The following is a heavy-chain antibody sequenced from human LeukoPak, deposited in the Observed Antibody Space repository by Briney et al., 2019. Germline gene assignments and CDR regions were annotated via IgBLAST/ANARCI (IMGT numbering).Heavy chain of an antibody. D-gene: IGHD6-19*01. CDR1: GYTFTSYG. J-gene: IGHJ1*01. Sequence: ASVKVSCKASGYTFTSYGISWVRQAPGQGLEWMGWISAYNGNTSYAQKFQGRVTMTRDTSTSTVYMELSSLRSEDTAVYYCVTIDEGIAVSGSAEYFQHWGQGTLVTVSS. CDR3: VTIDEGIAVSGSAEYFQH. CDR2: ISAYNGNT. V-gene: IGHV1-18*01.